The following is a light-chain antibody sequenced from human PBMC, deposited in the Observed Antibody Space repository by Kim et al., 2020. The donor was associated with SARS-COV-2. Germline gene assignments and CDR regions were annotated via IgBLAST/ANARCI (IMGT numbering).Light chain of an antibody. CDR1: YNY. CDR3: ASYTTSSTWV. Sequence: YNYVPWFQQHPGKAPKLMVYDVSKRPSGVSNRFSGSKTGNTASLTISGLEAEDEADYYCASYTTSSTWVFGGGTKLTVL. V-gene: IGLV2-14*04. J-gene: IGLJ3*02. CDR2: DVS.